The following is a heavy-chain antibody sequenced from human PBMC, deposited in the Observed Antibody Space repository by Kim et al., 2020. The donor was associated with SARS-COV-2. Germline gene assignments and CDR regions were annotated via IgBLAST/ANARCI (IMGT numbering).Heavy chain of an antibody. J-gene: IGHJ4*02. D-gene: IGHD3-10*01. CDR2: ISSSSSTI. CDR3: ARPKELLWFGLDY. V-gene: IGHV3-48*02. Sequence: GGSLRLSCAASGFTFSSYSMNWVRQAPGKGLEWVSYISSSSSTIYYADSVKGRFTISRDNAKNSLYLQMNSLRDEDTAVYYCARPKELLWFGLDYWGPGNPGHRLL. CDR1: GFTFSSYS.